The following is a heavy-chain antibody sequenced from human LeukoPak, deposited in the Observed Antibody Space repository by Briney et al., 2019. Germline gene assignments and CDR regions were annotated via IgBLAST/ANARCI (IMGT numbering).Heavy chain of an antibody. D-gene: IGHD4-23*01. CDR1: GFTFSDSA. CDR2: IRNKPNNYAT. J-gene: IGHJ2*01. V-gene: IGHV3-73*01. Sequence: HPGGSLRLSCAASGFTFSDSAMHWVRQASGKGLEWVGRIRNKPNNYATAYAASVKGRFTISRDDSKNTAFLQMNSLETEDTAVYCTRRPFGGNSSPYWYFDLWGRGTLVTVSS. CDR3: TRRPFGGNSSPYWYFDL.